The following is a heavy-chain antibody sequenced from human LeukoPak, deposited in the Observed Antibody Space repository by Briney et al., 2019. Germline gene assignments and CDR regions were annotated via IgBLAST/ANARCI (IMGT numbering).Heavy chain of an antibody. CDR3: ARYMYYDILTGYFTYAFYI. J-gene: IGHJ3*02. CDR1: GFTFSSYW. V-gene: IGHV3-74*01. Sequence: GGSLRLSCAASGFTFSSYWMHWVRQAPGKGLVWVSRINSDGSSTSYADSVKGRFTISRDNAKNTLYLQMNSLRAEDTAVYYCARYMYYDILTGYFTYAFYIWGQGTMVTVSS. D-gene: IGHD3-9*01. CDR2: INSDGSST.